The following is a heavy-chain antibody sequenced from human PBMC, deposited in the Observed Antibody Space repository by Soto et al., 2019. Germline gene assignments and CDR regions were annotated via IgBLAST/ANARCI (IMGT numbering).Heavy chain of an antibody. CDR2: IYPGDSDT. Sequence: PGASLKISWKGSGYSFTSYWIGWVRQMPGKGLEWMGIIYPGDSDTRYSPSFQGQVTISADKSISTAYLQWSSLKASDTAMYYCARLYQYYYDSSGYCDYWGQGTLVTVSS. V-gene: IGHV5-51*01. J-gene: IGHJ4*02. CDR1: GYSFTSYW. CDR3: ARLYQYYYDSSGYCDY. D-gene: IGHD3-22*01.